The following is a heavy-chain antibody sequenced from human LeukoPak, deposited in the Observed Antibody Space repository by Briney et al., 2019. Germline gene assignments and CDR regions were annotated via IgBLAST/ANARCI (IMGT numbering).Heavy chain of an antibody. CDR3: AKDGEGYCSSTSCYAGY. J-gene: IGHJ4*02. CDR1: GFTFSSYA. Sequence: GGSLRLSCAASGFTFSSYAMSWVRQAPGKGLEWVSAISGSGGSTYYADSVKGRLTISRDNSKNTLYLQMNSLRAEDTAVYYCAKDGEGYCSSTSCYAGYWGQGTLVTVSS. CDR2: ISGSGGST. V-gene: IGHV3-23*01. D-gene: IGHD2-2*01.